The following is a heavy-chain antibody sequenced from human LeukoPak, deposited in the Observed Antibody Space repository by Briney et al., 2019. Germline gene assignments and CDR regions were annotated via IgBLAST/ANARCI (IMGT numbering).Heavy chain of an antibody. Sequence: ASVKVSCKASGYTFTDYYMHWVRQAPGQGLEWLGRINPCNGDTNYAQRFQGRVTMTRDTSITTAYMELSRLTYDDTAVYYCARSGRYSGSYSLDYWGQGTLVTVSS. CDR2: INPCNGDT. J-gene: IGHJ4*02. CDR3: ARSGRYSGSYSLDY. CDR1: GYTFTDYY. D-gene: IGHD1-26*01. V-gene: IGHV1-2*06.